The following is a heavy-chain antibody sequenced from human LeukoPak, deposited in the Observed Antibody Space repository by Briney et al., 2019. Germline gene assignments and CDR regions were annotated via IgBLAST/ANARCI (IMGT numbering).Heavy chain of an antibody. CDR3: ARAPPYYYDSSGFDY. V-gene: IGHV4-30-4*07. CDR2: IYYSGST. Sequence: SETLSLTCAVSGGSISSGGYSWSWIRQPPGKGLEWIGYIYYSGSTYYNPSLKSRVTISVDTSKNQFSLKLSSVTAADTAVYYCARAPPYYYDSSGFDYWGQGTLVTVSS. D-gene: IGHD3-22*01. CDR1: GGSISSGGYS. J-gene: IGHJ4*02.